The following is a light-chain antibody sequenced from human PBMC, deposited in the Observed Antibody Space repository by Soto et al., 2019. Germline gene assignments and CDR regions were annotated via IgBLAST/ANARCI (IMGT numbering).Light chain of an antibody. Sequence: EIVVTQSPATLSLSPGERATVSCTASQSVSSYLAWYQQKPGQAPRRLIYDASNRATGIPATFSGRGSGTDFTLTISCLDPEDFAVYYCQQSSHWSQGNTSGQRTQVAIK. CDR2: DAS. CDR1: QSVSSY. V-gene: IGKV3-11*01. J-gene: IGKJ2*01. CDR3: QQSSHWSQGNT.